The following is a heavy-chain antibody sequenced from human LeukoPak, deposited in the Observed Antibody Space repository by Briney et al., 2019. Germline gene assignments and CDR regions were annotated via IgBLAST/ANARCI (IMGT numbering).Heavy chain of an antibody. D-gene: IGHD1-1*01. CDR3: AKGTTAAPYYNYYSMDV. J-gene: IGHJ6*02. CDR1: GFTFSRYA. V-gene: IGHV3-23*01. CDR2: FSDSGGSK. Sequence: PGASLRLSCAPAGFTFSRYATNWARHAPGKALKLGSRFSDSGGSKDAVKGRFTISRDNTKNTLYPQMNSLRAEDSAVYYWAKGTTAAPYYNYYSMDVWGQGTTVTVSS.